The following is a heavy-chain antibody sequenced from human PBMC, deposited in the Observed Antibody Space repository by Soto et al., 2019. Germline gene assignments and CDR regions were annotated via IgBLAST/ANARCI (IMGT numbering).Heavy chain of an antibody. Sequence: ASVKVSCTASGYTFTSYARHWVRQAPGQRLEWMGWINAGNGNTKYSQKFQGRVTITRDTSASTAYMELSSLRSEDTAVYYCARAPGGSSSFVDYWGQGTLVTVSS. J-gene: IGHJ4*02. CDR2: INAGNGNT. CDR3: ARAPGGSSSFVDY. D-gene: IGHD6-6*01. CDR1: GYTFTSYA. V-gene: IGHV1-3*01.